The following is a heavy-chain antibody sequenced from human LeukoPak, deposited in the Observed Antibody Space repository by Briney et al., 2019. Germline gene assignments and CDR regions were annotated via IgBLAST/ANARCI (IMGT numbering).Heavy chain of an antibody. CDR1: GGSFSGYY. CDR3: ARFPIRYFDWSDAFDI. D-gene: IGHD3-9*01. J-gene: IGHJ3*02. V-gene: IGHV4-34*01. CDR2: INHSGST. Sequence: SETLSLTCAVYGGSFSGYYWSWIRQPLGKGLEWIGEINHSGSTNYNPSLKSRVTISVDTSKNQFSLKLSSVTAADTAVYYCARFPIRYFDWSDAFDIWGQGTMVTVSS.